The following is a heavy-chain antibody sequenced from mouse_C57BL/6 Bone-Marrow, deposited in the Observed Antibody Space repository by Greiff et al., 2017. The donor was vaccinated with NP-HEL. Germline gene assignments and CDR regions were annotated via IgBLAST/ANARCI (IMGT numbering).Heavy chain of an antibody. J-gene: IGHJ4*01. CDR1: GFTFSDYG. CDR2: ISSGSSTI. CDR3: ARRLRLMDY. V-gene: IGHV5-17*01. D-gene: IGHD1-2*01. Sequence: EVKVEESGGGLVKPGGSLKLSCAASGFTFSDYGMHRVRQAPEKGLEWVAYISSGSSTIYYADTVKGRFTISRDNAKNTLFLQMTSLRSEDTAMYYCARRLRLMDYWGQGTSVTVSS.